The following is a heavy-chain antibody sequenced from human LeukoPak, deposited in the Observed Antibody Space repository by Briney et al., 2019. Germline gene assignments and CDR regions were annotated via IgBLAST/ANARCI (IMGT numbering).Heavy chain of an antibody. V-gene: IGHV1-2*02. CDR3: AVRAGRMGFDP. J-gene: IGHJ5*02. CDR1: GYTFTVYY. D-gene: IGHD3-10*01. CDR2: INPNSGGT. Sequence: ASVTVSFKASGYTFTVYYMHWVRQAPGQGLEWMGWINPNSGGTNYAQKFQGRVTMTRDTSISTAYMELSRLRSDDTAVYYCAVRAGRMGFDPWGQGTLVTVSS.